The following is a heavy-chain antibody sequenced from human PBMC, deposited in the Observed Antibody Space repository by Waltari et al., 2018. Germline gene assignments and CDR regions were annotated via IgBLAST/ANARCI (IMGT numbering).Heavy chain of an antibody. Sequence: EVQLVESGGGLVQPGGSLRLSCSGSGFSFQNSWMRWVRQAPGKGMEWVASIKQDGGEKYYVDSMKGRFTISRDNDNNALFLQMDSLRVEDTAVYYCARGVTTVECWGQGALVTVSS. D-gene: IGHD2-21*02. CDR3: ARGVTTVEC. V-gene: IGHV3-7*04. J-gene: IGHJ4*02. CDR1: GFSFQNSW. CDR2: IKQDGGEK.